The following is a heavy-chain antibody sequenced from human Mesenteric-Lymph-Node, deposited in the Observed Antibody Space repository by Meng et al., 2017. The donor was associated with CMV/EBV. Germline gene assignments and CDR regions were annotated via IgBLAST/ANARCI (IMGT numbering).Heavy chain of an antibody. V-gene: IGHV4-39*07. J-gene: IGHJ4*02. CDR1: GGSISSSNYY. Sequence: SETLSLTCTVSGGSISSSNYYWGWIRQPPGKGLEWIGSIYHSGSTYYNPSLKSRVTISADTSKNQFSLKLTSVTAADTAVYYCARLYCSSPSCGSFDYWGQGTLVTVSS. D-gene: IGHD2-2*01. CDR3: ARLYCSSPSCGSFDY. CDR2: IYHSGST.